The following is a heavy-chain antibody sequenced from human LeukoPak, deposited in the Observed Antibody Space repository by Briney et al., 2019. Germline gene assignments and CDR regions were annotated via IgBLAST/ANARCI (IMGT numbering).Heavy chain of an antibody. CDR1: GFTVSDNY. CDR3: AASYYYDSSGYYYMFPFHF. CDR2: IYGVGSI. V-gene: IGHV3-66*01. D-gene: IGHD3-22*01. J-gene: IGHJ1*01. Sequence: GGSLRLSCAASGFTVSDNYMIWVRQTPGKGLEWVSIIYGVGSIYYADSVTGRFTISRDTSNNTLYLQMNSLRAEDTAVYYCAASYYYDSSGYYYMFPFHFWGQGTLVAVSS.